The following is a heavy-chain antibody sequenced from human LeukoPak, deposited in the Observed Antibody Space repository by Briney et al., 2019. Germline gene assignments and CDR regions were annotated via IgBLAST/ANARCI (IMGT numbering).Heavy chain of an antibody. D-gene: IGHD1-26*01. CDR3: ARGTQTNSGSYLFDY. V-gene: IGHV3-23*01. Sequence: GGSLRLSCAGSGFTFSSYAMSWVRQAPGKGLEWVSAISGSGGSTYYADSVKGRFTISRDNSKNTLYLQMNSLRAEDTAVYYCARGTQTNSGSYLFDYWGQRTLVTVSS. J-gene: IGHJ4*02. CDR1: GFTFSSYA. CDR2: ISGSGGST.